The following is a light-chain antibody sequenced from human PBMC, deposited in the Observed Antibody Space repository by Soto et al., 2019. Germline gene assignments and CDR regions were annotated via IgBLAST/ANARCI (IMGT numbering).Light chain of an antibody. CDR2: GAA. CDR1: QSINTY. Sequence: DIQMTQSPSSLSASVGDRVTITCRTSQSINTYLKWYQQKPGKAPKLLIYGAASLQSVVPLRFSGSGSGTDFTLTITTLQPEDFATYYCQESYSFLWGTCGQGTKVEIK. J-gene: IGKJ1*01. CDR3: QESYSFLWGT. V-gene: IGKV1-39*01.